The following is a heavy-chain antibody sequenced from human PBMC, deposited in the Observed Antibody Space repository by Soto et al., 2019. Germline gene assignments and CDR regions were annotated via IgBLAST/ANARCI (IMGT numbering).Heavy chain of an antibody. J-gene: IGHJ6*02. CDR2: ISYDGSNK. V-gene: IGHV3-30*18. Sequence: GGSLRLSCAASGFTFSSYGMHWVRQAPGKGLEWVAVISYDGSNKYYADSVKGRFTISRDNSKNTLYLQMNSLRAEDTAVYYCAKDPGVRALYYYGMDVWGQGTTVTVSS. CDR1: GFTFSSYG. CDR3: AKDPGVRALYYYGMDV. D-gene: IGHD3-10*01.